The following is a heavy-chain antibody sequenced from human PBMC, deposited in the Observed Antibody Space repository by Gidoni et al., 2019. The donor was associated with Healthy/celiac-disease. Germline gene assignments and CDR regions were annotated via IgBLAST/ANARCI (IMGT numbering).Heavy chain of an antibody. CDR1: GSTFRSYA. D-gene: IGHD2-2*01. V-gene: IGHV3-23*01. Sequence: EVQLLESGGGLVQPGGSLSLPCAASGSTFRSYAMSWVCQAPGKGLEWVSAISGSGGSRYYADSVKGRFTISRDNSKNTLYMQMNSLRAEDTAVYYCAKDQRSLPAADFDYWGQGTLVTVSS. J-gene: IGHJ4*02. CDR3: AKDQRSLPAADFDY. CDR2: ISGSGGSR.